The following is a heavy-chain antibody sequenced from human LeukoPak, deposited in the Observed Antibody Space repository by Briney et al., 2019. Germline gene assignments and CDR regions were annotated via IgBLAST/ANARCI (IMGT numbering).Heavy chain of an antibody. CDR3: ARESDYYDSSGYYFGDY. V-gene: IGHV4-61*02. D-gene: IGHD3-22*01. J-gene: IGHJ4*02. CDR2: IYTSGST. CDR1: GGSISSGSYY. Sequence: KPSQTLSLTCTVSGGSISSGSYYWSWIRQPAGKGLEWIGRIYTSGSTNYNPSLKSRVTISVDTSKNQFSLKLSSVTAADTAVYYCARESDYYDSSGYYFGDYWGQGTLVTVSS.